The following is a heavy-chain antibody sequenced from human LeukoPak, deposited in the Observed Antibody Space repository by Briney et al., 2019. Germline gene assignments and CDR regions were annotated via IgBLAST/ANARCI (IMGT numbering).Heavy chain of an antibody. CDR1: GDSVSSKSAA. Sequence: SQTLLLTCAISGDSVSSKSAAWNWIRQSPSRGLEWLGRTYYRSKWYNDFAVSVKSRITINPDTSKNQFSLQLTSVTPEDTAVYYCARGVQPLHESDAFDIWGQGTMVIVSS. CDR3: ARGVQPLHESDAFDI. D-gene: IGHD2-2*01. V-gene: IGHV6-1*01. J-gene: IGHJ3*02. CDR2: TYYRSKWYN.